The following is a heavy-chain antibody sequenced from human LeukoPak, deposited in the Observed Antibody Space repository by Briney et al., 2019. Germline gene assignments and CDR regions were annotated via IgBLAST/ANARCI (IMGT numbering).Heavy chain of an antibody. J-gene: IGHJ4*02. CDR2: INPNSGGT. CDR3: AKTYCGGDCYPTIHFDY. V-gene: IGHV1-2*02. CDR1: GYTFTCYY. D-gene: IGHD2-21*02. Sequence: GASVKVSCKAAGYTFTCYYMHWVRQAPGQGLEWMGWINPNSGGTNYAQKFQGRVTMTRDTSISTAYMELSRLRSDDTAVYYCAKTYCGGDCYPTIHFDYWGQGTLVTVSS.